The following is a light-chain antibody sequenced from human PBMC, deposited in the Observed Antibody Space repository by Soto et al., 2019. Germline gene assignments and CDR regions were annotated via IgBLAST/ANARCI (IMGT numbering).Light chain of an antibody. V-gene: IGKV1-39*01. J-gene: IGKJ1*01. Sequence: DIQMTQSPSSLSASVGDRVTITCRASQSISSYLNWYQQKPGKAPKLVIYAESSLQSGVPSRFSGSGSETDFTLTISSLQPEDFATYYCQQSYSLWTFGQGTNVEIK. CDR3: QQSYSLWT. CDR1: QSISSY. CDR2: AES.